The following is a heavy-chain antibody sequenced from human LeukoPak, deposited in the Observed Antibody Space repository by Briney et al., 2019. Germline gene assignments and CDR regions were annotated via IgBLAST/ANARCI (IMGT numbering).Heavy chain of an antibody. J-gene: IGHJ4*02. D-gene: IGHD2-15*01. CDR1: GFTFSNDW. Sequence: GGSLRLSCAASGFTFSNDWMSWVRQAPGKGLEWVGRIKRKTDGGTTDYAAPVKGRFTISRDDSKNTLYFQMNSLKTEDTAVYYCTALGYPQYFHHWGQGTLVTVSS. CDR2: IKRKTDGGTT. CDR3: TALGYPQYFHH. V-gene: IGHV3-15*01.